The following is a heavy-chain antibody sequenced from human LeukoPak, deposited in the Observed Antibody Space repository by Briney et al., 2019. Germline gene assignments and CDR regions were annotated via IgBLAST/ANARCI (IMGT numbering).Heavy chain of an antibody. J-gene: IGHJ6*03. CDR3: ARRAPILRYFDWLARFYYMDV. CDR2: INHSGST. V-gene: IGHV4-34*01. CDR1: GGSFSGYY. D-gene: IGHD3-9*01. Sequence: SETLSLTCAVYGGSFSGYYWSWIRQPPGKGLEWIGEINHSGSTNYNPSLKSRVTISVDTSKNQFSLKLSSVTAADTAVYYCARRAPILRYFDWLARFYYMDVWGKGTTVTISS.